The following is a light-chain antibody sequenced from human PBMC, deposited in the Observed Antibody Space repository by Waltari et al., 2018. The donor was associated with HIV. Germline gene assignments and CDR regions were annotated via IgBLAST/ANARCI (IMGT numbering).Light chain of an antibody. J-gene: IGLJ2*01. V-gene: IGLV2-23*02. CDR1: SSDVGSYNL. CDR3: CSYAIGGTFV. CDR2: EFN. Sequence: QSALTQPASVSGSPGQSLTMSCTGTSSDVGSYNLVPWYQQHPAKSPKLIIYEFNKRPPGITNRFSGFKPGNTASLTITGLQAEDEADYHCCSYAIGGTFVFGGGTKVTVL.